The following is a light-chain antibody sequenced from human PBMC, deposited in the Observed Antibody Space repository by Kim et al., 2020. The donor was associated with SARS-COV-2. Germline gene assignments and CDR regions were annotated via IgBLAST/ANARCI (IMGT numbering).Light chain of an antibody. J-gene: IGLJ3*02. V-gene: IGLV2-14*03. CDR3: SSYTSSSTPWV. Sequence: QSITTSCTGTSSDVGGYNYVSWYQQHPSKAPKHMIYDVSNRPSGVSNRFSGSKSGNAASLTISGLQAEDEADYYCSSYTSSSTPWVFGGGTKLTVL. CDR1: SSDVGGYNY. CDR2: DVS.